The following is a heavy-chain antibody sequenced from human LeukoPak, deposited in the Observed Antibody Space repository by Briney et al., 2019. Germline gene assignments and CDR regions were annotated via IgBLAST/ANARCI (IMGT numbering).Heavy chain of an antibody. V-gene: IGHV3-7*01. CDR1: GVTFSTYW. D-gene: IGHD3-3*01. CDR2: INQDSSDS. CDR3: ARERQNKDFWSGGDY. Sequence: GALXLSCAASGVTFSTYWMSRVREAPGKGLEWGAHINQDSSDSYYVVSVKGPFTISRDNAKNSLYLQMNPLRPEDTAVYYCARERQNKDFWSGGDYWGQGTLVTVSS. J-gene: IGHJ4*02.